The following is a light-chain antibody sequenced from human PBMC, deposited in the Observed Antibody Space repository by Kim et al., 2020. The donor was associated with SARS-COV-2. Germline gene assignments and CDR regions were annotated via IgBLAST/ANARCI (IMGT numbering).Light chain of an antibody. CDR1: QSVGIF. CDR3: QQRTSWPIT. V-gene: IGKV3-11*01. CDR2: ESS. J-gene: IGKJ5*01. Sequence: EVVLTQSPATLSLSPGERATLSCRASQSVGIFLAWYQHKAAQAPRLLIYESSRRASGIPARFSGSGSGTDFTLTISRLEPEDSAVYYCQQRTSWPITFGQGTRLEIK.